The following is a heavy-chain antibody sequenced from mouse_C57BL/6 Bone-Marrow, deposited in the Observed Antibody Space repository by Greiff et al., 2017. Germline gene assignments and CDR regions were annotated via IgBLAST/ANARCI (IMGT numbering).Heavy chain of an antibody. J-gene: IGHJ2*01. V-gene: IGHV1-64*01. Sequence: VQLQQPGAELVKPGASVKLSCKASGYTFTSYWMHWVKQRPGQGLEWIGMIHPNSGSTNYNEKFKSKATLTVDKSSSTAYMQLSSLTSEDSAVYYCARSPYDGDCCDYWGQGTTLTVSS. CDR2: IHPNSGST. CDR1: GYTFTSYW. D-gene: IGHD2-3*01. CDR3: ARSPYDGDCCDY.